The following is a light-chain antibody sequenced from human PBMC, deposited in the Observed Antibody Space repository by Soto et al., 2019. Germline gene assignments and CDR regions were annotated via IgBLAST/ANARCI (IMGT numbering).Light chain of an antibody. Sequence: EIVLTQSPGTLSLSPGERATLSCRASQSVSSTYLAWYQQKPGQAPRLLIYGASSRATGIPDRFSSSGTGTDFTLTIIRLEPNNFAVYYCPQYGSPPRMYAFGKRTKLDIK. CDR2: GAS. J-gene: IGKJ2*01. CDR1: QSVSSTY. CDR3: PQYGSPPRMYA. V-gene: IGKV3-20*01.